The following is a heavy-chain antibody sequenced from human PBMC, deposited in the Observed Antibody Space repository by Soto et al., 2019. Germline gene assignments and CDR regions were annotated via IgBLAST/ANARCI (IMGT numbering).Heavy chain of an antibody. Sequence: NPGGSLRLSCTNSGFTFGDYAMSWFRQAPGKGLEWVGVVRSKAYGGTTDYAASVKGRFDISRDDSKSIAYLQMNSVTTEDTAVYFCARYTYTSRYSYYGMDVWGHGTTVTVSS. CDR2: VRSKAYGGTT. V-gene: IGHV3-49*05. CDR1: GFTFGDYA. J-gene: IGHJ6*02. CDR3: ARYTYTSRYSYYGMDV. D-gene: IGHD6-13*01.